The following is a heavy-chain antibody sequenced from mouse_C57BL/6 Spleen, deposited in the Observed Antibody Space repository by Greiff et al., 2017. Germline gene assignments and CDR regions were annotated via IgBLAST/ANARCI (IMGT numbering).Heavy chain of an antibody. Sequence: QVQLQQSGAELMKPGASVKISCKATGYTFTGYWIEWVKQSPGHGLEWIGEILPCSGSTNYNEKFKGKATFTADTSSNTDYMQLSSLTTDDSAIYYCATPYCNYPFDYWGQGTTLTVSS. V-gene: IGHV1-9*01. CDR1: GYTFTGYW. CDR3: ATPYCNYPFDY. D-gene: IGHD1-1*01. CDR2: ILPCSGST. J-gene: IGHJ2*01.